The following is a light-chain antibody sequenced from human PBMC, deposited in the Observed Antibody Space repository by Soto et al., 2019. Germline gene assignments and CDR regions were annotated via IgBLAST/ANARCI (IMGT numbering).Light chain of an antibody. CDR3: QQANSFTIA. CDR1: QDVGKW. V-gene: IGKV1-12*01. CDR2: GAS. Sequence: DIQMTQSPPSVSASVGDIVTITCRARQDVGKWLAWYQQRRGKAPTPLIHGASSLQSGVPPRYSGSGYGTDLPITISSVKHEDLVTYCYQQANSFTIAFGHGTRLEIK. J-gene: IGKJ5*01.